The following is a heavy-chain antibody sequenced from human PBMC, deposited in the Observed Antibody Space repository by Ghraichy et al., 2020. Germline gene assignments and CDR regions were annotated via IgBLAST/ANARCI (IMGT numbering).Heavy chain of an antibody. Sequence: LSLTCAASGFSVSNDYMSWVRKAPGKGLEWVSVIYRGDRTYYTDSVKGRFTISRDNSHNTVHLQMNNLRAEDPALYYCVREIPTTTLYDWGQGTLVTVSS. V-gene: IGHV3-66*01. J-gene: IGHJ4*02. CDR1: GFSVSNDY. CDR2: IYRGDRT. CDR3: VREIPTTTLYD. D-gene: IGHD2/OR15-2a*01.